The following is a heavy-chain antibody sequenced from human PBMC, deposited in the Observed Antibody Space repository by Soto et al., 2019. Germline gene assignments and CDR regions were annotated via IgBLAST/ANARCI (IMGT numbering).Heavy chain of an antibody. J-gene: IGHJ4*02. V-gene: IGHV1-3*01. CDR3: ARGYWDWNDGFDY. CDR2: INAGNGNT. Sequence: QVQLVQSGAEVKMPGASVKVSCKASGYTFTDYAMHWVRQAPEQRLEWMGWINAGNGNTKYSQKFQGRVTIIRDTSASTAYMELSSLRSEDTAVYYCARGYWDWNDGFDYWGQGTLVTVSS. D-gene: IGHD1-1*01. CDR1: GYTFTDYA.